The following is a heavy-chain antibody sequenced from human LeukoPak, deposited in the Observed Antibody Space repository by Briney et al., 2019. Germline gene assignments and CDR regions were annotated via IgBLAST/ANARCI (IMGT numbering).Heavy chain of an antibody. CDR1: GHTFTSYA. CDR2: INAGNGNT. J-gene: IGHJ5*02. CDR3: ARDRGYCSSTSCFYNWFDP. Sequence: ASVKVSCKASGHTFTSYAMHWVRQAPGQRLEWMGWINAGNGNTKYSQKFQGRVTITRDTSASTAYMELSSLRSEDTAVYYCARDRGYCSSTSCFYNWFDPWGQGTLVTVSS. V-gene: IGHV1-3*01. D-gene: IGHD2-2*01.